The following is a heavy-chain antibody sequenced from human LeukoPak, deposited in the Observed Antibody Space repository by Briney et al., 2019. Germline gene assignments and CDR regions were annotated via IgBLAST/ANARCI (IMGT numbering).Heavy chain of an antibody. J-gene: IGHJ4*02. CDR3: ARDPRHDTSNYGGLDF. D-gene: IGHD4-11*01. CDR1: GFTFSSYW. Sequence: PGGSLRLSCAASGFTFSSYWMSWVRQAPGKGLEWVANIKQDGSEKYYVDSVKGRFTISRDNAKNSLYLQMNSLRAEDTAVDYCARDPRHDTSNYGGLDFWGQGTLVTVSS. CDR2: IKQDGSEK. V-gene: IGHV3-7*03.